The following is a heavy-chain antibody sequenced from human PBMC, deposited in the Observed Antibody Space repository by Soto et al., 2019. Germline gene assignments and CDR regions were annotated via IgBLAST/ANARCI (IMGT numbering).Heavy chain of an antibody. J-gene: IGHJ4*02. D-gene: IGHD3-10*01. V-gene: IGHV3-66*01. Sequence: PGGSLRLSCAASGFTVSSNYMSWFRQAPGKGLEWVSVIYSGGSTYYADSVKGRFTISRDNSKNTLYLQMNSLRAEDTAVYYCAREGFSYYGSGSYYNPYFDYWGQGTLVTVSP. CDR2: IYSGGST. CDR1: GFTVSSNY. CDR3: AREGFSYYGSGSYYNPYFDY.